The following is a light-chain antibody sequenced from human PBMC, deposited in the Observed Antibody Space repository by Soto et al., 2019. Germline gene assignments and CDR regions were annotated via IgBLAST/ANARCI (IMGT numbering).Light chain of an antibody. J-gene: IGLJ1*01. CDR3: QTYDSSLSGLFV. Sequence: RVTISCTGSSSNIGAGYDVHWYQQLPGTAPKLLIFGNGNRPSGVPDRFSGSKSDTSASLAITGLQAEDEADYYCQTYDSSLSGLFVFGTGTKV. V-gene: IGLV1-40*01. CDR1: SSNIGAGYD. CDR2: GNG.